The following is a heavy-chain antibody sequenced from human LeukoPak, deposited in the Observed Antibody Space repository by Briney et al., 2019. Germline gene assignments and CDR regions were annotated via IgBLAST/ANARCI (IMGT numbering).Heavy chain of an antibody. V-gene: IGHV3-48*02. CDR2: ISSSSSTI. D-gene: IGHD3-22*01. Sequence: GGSLRLFCAASGFTFSSHSMNWVRQAPGKGLEWVPYISSSSSTIYYADSVKGRFTISRDNAKNSLYLQMNSLRDEDTAVYYCAREIFYASGGYAFDYWGQGTLVTVSS. J-gene: IGHJ4*02. CDR1: GFTFSSHS. CDR3: AREIFYASGGYAFDY.